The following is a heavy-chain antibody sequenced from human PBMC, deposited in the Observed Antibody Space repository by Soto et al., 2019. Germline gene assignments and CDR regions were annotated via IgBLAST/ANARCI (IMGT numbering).Heavy chain of an antibody. J-gene: IGHJ5*02. CDR1: GFSLSSSGVG. V-gene: IGHV2-5*02. CDR3: AHRRKICSGASCYYGWFDP. CDR2: IYWDDDK. Sequence: QITLKESGPTLVKPTQTLTLTCTFSGFSLSSSGVGVGWIRQPPGKALEWLALIYWDDDKRYSPSLKSRLTIAKDTSKIRVVLIMTNMDPVDTATYYCAHRRKICSGASCYYGWFDPWGQGTLVTVSS. D-gene: IGHD2-15*01.